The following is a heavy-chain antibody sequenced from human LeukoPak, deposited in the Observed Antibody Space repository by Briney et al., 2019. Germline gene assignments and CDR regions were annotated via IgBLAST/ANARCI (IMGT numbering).Heavy chain of an antibody. Sequence: GGSLTLSCAASGFTLSSYAMSWVRPAAGRGLEWVSSISGSGGRTYYADSVKGRFTISRDKTKNTLYLQMNRLRAEDTAVYYCAKVNSVGMIVQYFDYWGQGTLVTVSS. D-gene: IGHD3-22*01. V-gene: IGHV3-23*01. CDR1: GFTLSSYA. J-gene: IGHJ4*02. CDR3: AKVNSVGMIVQYFDY. CDR2: ISGSGGRT.